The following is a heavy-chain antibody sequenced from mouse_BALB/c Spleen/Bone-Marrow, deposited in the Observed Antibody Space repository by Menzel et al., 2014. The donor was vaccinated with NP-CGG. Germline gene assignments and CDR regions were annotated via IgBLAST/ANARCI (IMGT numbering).Heavy chain of an antibody. CDR2: ISSGSSTI. D-gene: IGHD4-1*01. CDR3: TRGGNWEDFDY. J-gene: IGHJ2*01. Sequence: EVQLVESGGGLVQPGGSRKLSCAASGFTFSSFGMHWVRQAPERGLEWVAYISSGSSTISYADTVKGRFTISRDNPKNTLFLQMTSLRSEDTAMYYCTRGGNWEDFDYWGQGTTLTVSS. V-gene: IGHV5-17*02. CDR1: GFTFSSFG.